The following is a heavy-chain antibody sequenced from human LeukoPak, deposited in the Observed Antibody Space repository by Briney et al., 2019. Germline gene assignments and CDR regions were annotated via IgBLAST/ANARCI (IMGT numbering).Heavy chain of an antibody. CDR1: GGSFSDYY. J-gene: IGHJ5*02. Sequence: SETLSLTCAVYGGSFSDYYWSWIRQPPGKRLVGVGEINHSGSTNYNPSLKSRLTISVDTSKNQFSLKLSSVTAADTAVYYCARGRYRYCSSTSYLNWFDPWGQGTLVTVSS. CDR3: ARGRYRYCSSTSYLNWFDP. V-gene: IGHV4-34*01. D-gene: IGHD2-2*01. CDR2: INHSGST.